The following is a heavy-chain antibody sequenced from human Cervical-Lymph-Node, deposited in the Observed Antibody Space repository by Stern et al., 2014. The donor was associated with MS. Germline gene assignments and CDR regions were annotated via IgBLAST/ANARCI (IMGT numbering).Heavy chain of an antibody. CDR1: GFRFINHW. V-gene: IGHV5-51*03. D-gene: IGHD2-21*01. CDR3: ARWSVACDS. J-gene: IGHJ4*02. CDR2: IYPGDSDV. Sequence: VKLVQSGAEVRKPGDSLKISCKTSGFRFINHWIAWVRQVPGKGLEWIGIIYPGDSDVRYSPSFQGHFSISVDKSIITAYLQWNSLKASDTAVYYCARWSVACDSWGQGALITVSS.